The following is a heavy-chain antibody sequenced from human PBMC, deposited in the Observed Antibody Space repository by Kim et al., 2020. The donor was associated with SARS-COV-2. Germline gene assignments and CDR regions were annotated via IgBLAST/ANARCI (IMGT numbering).Heavy chain of an antibody. Sequence: SVKGRFTISRDNSKNTLYLQMNSLRAEDTAVYYCAKDVGNCGGDCYAFDIWGQGTMVTVSS. J-gene: IGHJ3*02. D-gene: IGHD2-21*02. V-gene: IGHV3-23*01. CDR3: AKDVGNCGGDCYAFDI.